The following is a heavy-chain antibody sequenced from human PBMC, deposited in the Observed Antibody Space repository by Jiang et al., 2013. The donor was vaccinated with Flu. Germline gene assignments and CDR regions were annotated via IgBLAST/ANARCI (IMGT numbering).Heavy chain of an antibody. Sequence: TLSLTCTVSGGSINTNNYWGWIRQPPGKGLEWIAGIHYTGSTYYKSSLRSRVTISVDTSKNHFSLRLSSVTAADTAVYYCARPNTLTSIVGAFDVWGQGTMVTVSS. CDR1: GGSINTNNY. CDR2: IHYTGST. CDR3: ARPNTLTSIVGAFDV. V-gene: IGHV4-39*02. D-gene: IGHD2-15*01. J-gene: IGHJ3*01.